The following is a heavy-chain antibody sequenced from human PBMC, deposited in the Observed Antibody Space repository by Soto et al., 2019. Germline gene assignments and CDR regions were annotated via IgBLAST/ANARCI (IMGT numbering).Heavy chain of an antibody. CDR2: ISGSGGST. J-gene: IGHJ4*02. D-gene: IGHD6-13*01. V-gene: IGHV3-23*01. Sequence: GGSLRLSCAASGFTFSSYAMSWVRQAPGKGLEWVSAISGSGGSTYYADSVKGRVTISRDNSKNTLYLQMNSLRAEDTAVDYCAKERSSSSWYYFDYWGQGTLVTVSS. CDR3: AKERSSSSWYYFDY. CDR1: GFTFSSYA.